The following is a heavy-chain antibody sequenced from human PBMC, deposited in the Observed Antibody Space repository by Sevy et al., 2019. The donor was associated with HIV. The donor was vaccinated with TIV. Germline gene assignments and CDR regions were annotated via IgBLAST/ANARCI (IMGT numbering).Heavy chain of an antibody. D-gene: IGHD2-2*01. V-gene: IGHV3-30*18. J-gene: IGHJ6*02. CDR2: ISYDGSNK. Sequence: GGSLRLSCAASGFTFSRYGMHWVRQAPGKGLEWVAVISYDGSNKYYADSVKGRFTISRDNSKNTLYLQMNSLRAEDTAVYYCAKEESVVVVPAAMNRYGMDVWGQGTTVTVSS. CDR1: GFTFSRYG. CDR3: AKEESVVVVPAAMNRYGMDV.